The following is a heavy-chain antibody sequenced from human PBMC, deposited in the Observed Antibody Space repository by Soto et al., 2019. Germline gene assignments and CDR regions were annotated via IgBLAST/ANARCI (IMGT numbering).Heavy chain of an antibody. CDR1: GGTFSSYA. CDR3: ARDNIVVVSAASKYYYYYGMDV. V-gene: IGHV1-69*13. J-gene: IGHJ6*02. CDR2: IIPIFGTA. Sequence: AVKVSCKASGGTFSSYAISWVRQAPGQGLEWMGGIIPIFGTANYAQKFQGRVTITADESTSTAYMELSSLRSEHTAVYYCARDNIVVVSAASKYYYYYGMDVWGQGTTATVSS. D-gene: IGHD2-2*01.